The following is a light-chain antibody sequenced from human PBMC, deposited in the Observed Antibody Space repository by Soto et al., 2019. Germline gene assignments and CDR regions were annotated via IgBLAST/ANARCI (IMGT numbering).Light chain of an antibody. V-gene: IGKV3-11*01. J-gene: IGKJ5*01. CDR2: AAS. CDR3: QQRSNWPAIT. Sequence: EIVLTQSPATLSLSPGERATLSCRASESVSSYLAWFQQSPGQAPRLLIYAASIRATGIPARFSGSGSGTDFTLTISSLEPEDFAVYYCQQRSNWPAITFGQGTRLEIK. CDR1: ESVSSY.